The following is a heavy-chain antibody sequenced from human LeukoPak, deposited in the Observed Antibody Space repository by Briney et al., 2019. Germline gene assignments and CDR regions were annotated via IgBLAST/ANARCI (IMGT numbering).Heavy chain of an antibody. J-gene: IGHJ4*02. V-gene: IGHV4-59*01. CDR2: ISYSGST. Sequence: PSETLSLTCTVSGGSISSYYWSWNRQPPGKGLEWIGYISYSGSTNYNPSLKSRVTISVDTSKHQFSLKLSAVTAADTAVYYCARGPHKFDYWGQGSLVTVSS. CDR3: ARGPHKFDY. CDR1: GGSISSYY.